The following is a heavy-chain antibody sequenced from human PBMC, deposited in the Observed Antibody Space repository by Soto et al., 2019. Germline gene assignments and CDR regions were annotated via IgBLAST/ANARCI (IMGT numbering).Heavy chain of an antibody. J-gene: IGHJ4*02. CDR2: IWYDGSNK. CDR3: ASEVDYGDYPWGIDY. D-gene: IGHD4-17*01. Sequence: QVQLVESGGGVVQPGRSLRLSCAASGFTFNTLAMHWVRQAPGKGLEWVALIWYDGSNKYYADSVKGRFTISRDNYQNTVYLQMNSLGADDTAIYYCASEVDYGDYPWGIDYWGQGTLVTVSS. V-gene: IGHV3-33*01. CDR1: GFTFNTLA.